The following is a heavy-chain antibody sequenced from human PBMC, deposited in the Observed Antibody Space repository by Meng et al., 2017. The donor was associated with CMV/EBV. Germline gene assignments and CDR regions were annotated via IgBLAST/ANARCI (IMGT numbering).Heavy chain of an antibody. V-gene: IGHV4-4*02. Sequence: VAGGSISSSHWWSWVRQPPVKGLEWIGEIYHSGSTNYNPSLKSRVTISVDKSKNQFSLKLSSVTAADTAVYYCARVQHSSSFGFDPWGQGTLVTVSS. CDR2: IYHSGST. CDR3: ARVQHSSSFGFDP. J-gene: IGHJ5*02. D-gene: IGHD6-6*01. CDR1: GGSISSSHW.